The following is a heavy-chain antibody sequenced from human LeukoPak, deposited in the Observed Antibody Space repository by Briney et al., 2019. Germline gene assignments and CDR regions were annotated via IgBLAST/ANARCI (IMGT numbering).Heavy chain of an antibody. J-gene: IGHJ4*02. D-gene: IGHD6-6*01. Sequence: SGPTLVKPTQTLTLTCTFSGFSLSTRGVGVAWIRQPPGKALEWLALIYWDDDKRHSPSLKSRLTITKDTFKNQVVLTMTNMDPVDTATYYCAHRQGFYSASSFDYWGQGTLVTVSS. V-gene: IGHV2-5*02. CDR2: IYWDDDK. CDR3: AHRQGFYSASSFDY. CDR1: GFSLSTRGVG.